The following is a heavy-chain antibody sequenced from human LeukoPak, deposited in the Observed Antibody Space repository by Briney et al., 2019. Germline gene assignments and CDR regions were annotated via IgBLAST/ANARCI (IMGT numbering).Heavy chain of an antibody. CDR2: IYFTGST. D-gene: IGHD5-18*01. CDR1: GGSISSYY. V-gene: IGHV4-39*07. CDR3: AGRKIQLWRIPYYFDY. J-gene: IGHJ4*02. Sequence: PSETLSLTCTVSGGSISSYYWGWIRQPPGKGLEWIGSIYFTGSTYYNPSLKSRVTISVDTSKNQFSLKLGSVTAADTAVYYCAGRKIQLWRIPYYFDYWGQGTLVTVSS.